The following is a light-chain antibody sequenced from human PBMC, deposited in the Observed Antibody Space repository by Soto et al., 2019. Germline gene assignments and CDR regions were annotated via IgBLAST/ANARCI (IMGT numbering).Light chain of an antibody. Sequence: DIQMTQSPSSLSASVGDRVTITCQASQDISNYLNWYQQKPGKALKVLIYDASNLETGVPSRFSGSGSGTDFNFTISSLQPEDSATYSCQQYDHRPITFGPGNKVEIK. J-gene: IGKJ3*01. CDR3: QQYDHRPIT. CDR2: DAS. CDR1: QDISNY. V-gene: IGKV1-33*01.